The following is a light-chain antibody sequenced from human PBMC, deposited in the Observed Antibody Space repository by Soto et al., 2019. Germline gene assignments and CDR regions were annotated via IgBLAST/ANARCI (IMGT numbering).Light chain of an antibody. CDR1: QSVRSN. Sequence: ETVLTQSPATLSLSPGERATLSCRASQSVRSNLAWYQYKPGQAPRLLIYDAFNRATGIPGRFSGSGSGTDFTLTTSNLEPEDFAVYYCQQRDNWPWTFGQGAKVEIK. J-gene: IGKJ1*01. V-gene: IGKV3-11*01. CDR2: DAF. CDR3: QQRDNWPWT.